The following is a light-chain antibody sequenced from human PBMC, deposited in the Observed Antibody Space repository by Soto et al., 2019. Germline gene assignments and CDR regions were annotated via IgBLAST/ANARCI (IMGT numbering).Light chain of an antibody. V-gene: IGKV3-15*01. CDR1: QSISNS. CDR3: QQYNNWPPRT. J-gene: IGKJ2*01. Sequence: EIVMTQSPASLSVSPGETATLSCRASQSISNSLAWYQQKPGQAPSLLIYGASTRATGIPARCSGSGSGTELTLTISSLQSEDSALYYCQQYNNWPPRTFGQGTKLEIK. CDR2: GAS.